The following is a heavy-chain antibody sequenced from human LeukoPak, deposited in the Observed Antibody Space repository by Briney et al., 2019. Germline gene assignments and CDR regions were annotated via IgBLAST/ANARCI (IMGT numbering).Heavy chain of an antibody. CDR1: GYTLTSYG. V-gene: IGHV1-18*01. J-gene: IGHJ6*02. Sequence: GASVKVSCKASGYTLTSYGISWVRQAPGQGLEWMGWISAYNGNTNYAQKLQGRVTMTTDTSTSTAYMELRSLRSDDTAVYYCARYSGYSGYDPYYYYGMDVWGQGTTVTVSS. D-gene: IGHD5-12*01. CDR3: ARYSGYSGYDPYYYYGMDV. CDR2: ISAYNGNT.